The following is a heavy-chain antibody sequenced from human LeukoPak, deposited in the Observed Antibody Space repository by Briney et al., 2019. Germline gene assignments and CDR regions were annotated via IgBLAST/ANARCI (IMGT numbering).Heavy chain of an antibody. CDR2: ISAYNGNT. D-gene: IGHD6-6*01. CDR1: GYTFTSYG. J-gene: IGHJ4*02. V-gene: IGHV1-18*01. Sequence: GASVKVSCKASGYTFTSYGISWVRQAPGQGLEWMGWISAYNGNTNYAQKLQGRVTMTTDTSTGTAYMELRSLRSEDTAVYYCALGIAARLRQAHSFDYWGQGTLVTVSS. CDR3: ALGIAARLRQAHSFDY.